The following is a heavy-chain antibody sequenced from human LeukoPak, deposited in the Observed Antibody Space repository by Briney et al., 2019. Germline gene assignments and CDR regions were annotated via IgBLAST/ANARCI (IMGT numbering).Heavy chain of an antibody. CDR1: GGSISSSSYY. V-gene: IGHV4-39*01. D-gene: IGHD3-3*01. CDR2: IYYSGST. J-gene: IGHJ4*02. CDR3: ARVITIFGVVILMYFDY. Sequence: SETLSLTCTVSGGSISSSSYYWGWIRQPPGKGLEWIGSIYYSGSTYYNPSLKSRVTISVDTSKDQFSLKLSSVTAADTAVYYCARVITIFGVVILMYFDYWGQGTLVTVSS.